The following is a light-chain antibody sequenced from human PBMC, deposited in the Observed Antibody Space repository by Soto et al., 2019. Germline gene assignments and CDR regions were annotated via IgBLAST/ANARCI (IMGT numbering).Light chain of an antibody. CDR1: QGIGTW. V-gene: IGKV1-12*01. CDR3: QQTNIFPGT. Sequence: DIQMTQSPSSVSASVGDRLTITCRASQGIGTWLAWYQQKPGKAPKLLIYTASSLHSGVPSRCSGSGSGTDFTLTINSLQPADFATYNCQQTNIFPGTFGQRTKLEIK. CDR2: TAS. J-gene: IGKJ2*01.